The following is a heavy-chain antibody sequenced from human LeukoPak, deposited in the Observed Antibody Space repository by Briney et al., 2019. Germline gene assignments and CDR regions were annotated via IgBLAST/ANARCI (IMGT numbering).Heavy chain of an antibody. J-gene: IGHJ4*02. V-gene: IGHV3-23*01. CDR1: GFTFSIYA. CDR3: AKGDFENSSGWGYFDY. Sequence: GGSLRLSCAASGFTFSIYATSWVRQAPGKGLEWVSDISGSGGSTYYADSVKGRFTISRDNSKNTLYLQKNSLRAEDTGVYYCAKGDFENSSGWGYFDYWGQGTLVTVSS. D-gene: IGHD6-19*01. CDR2: ISGSGGST.